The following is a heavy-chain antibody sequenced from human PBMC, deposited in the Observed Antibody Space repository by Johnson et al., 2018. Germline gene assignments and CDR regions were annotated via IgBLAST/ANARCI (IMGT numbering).Heavy chain of an antibody. CDR1: GYTFTRYY. V-gene: IGHV1-46*01. Sequence: QVQLVESGAEVKKXGASXKVXCKASGYTFTRYYMHWVRQAPGQGLEWMGSINPSGGNTTSYAQKFQGRVIVTRDTSTSTVYMELRSLGSEDTALYYCARAVPSNYYYYMDVWGKGTTVTVSS. CDR2: INPSGGNTT. J-gene: IGHJ6*03. CDR3: ARAVPSNYYYYMDV. D-gene: IGHD3-10*01.